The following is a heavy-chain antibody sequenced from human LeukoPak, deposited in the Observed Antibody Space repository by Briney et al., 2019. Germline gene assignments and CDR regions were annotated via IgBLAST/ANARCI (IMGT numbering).Heavy chain of an antibody. Sequence: GGSLRLSCAASGFTFSSYSMNWVRQAQGKGLEWVSSISSSSSYIYYADSVKGRFTISRDNAKNSLYLQMNSLRAEDTAVYYCARVGYDFWSGPTPDYWGQGTLVTVSS. J-gene: IGHJ4*02. V-gene: IGHV3-21*01. CDR2: ISSSSSYI. D-gene: IGHD3-3*01. CDR3: ARVGYDFWSGPTPDY. CDR1: GFTFSSYS.